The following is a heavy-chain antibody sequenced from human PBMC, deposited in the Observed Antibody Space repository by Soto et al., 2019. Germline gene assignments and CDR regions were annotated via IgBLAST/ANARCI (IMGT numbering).Heavy chain of an antibody. CDR2: IYPTGST. CDR3: ASRPFYYYGLDV. J-gene: IGHJ6*02. CDR1: GGSISSGGYS. Sequence: PSETLSLTCTVSGGSISSGGYSWSWIRQSPEKGLEWLRCIYPTGSTYYHPSLKSRVTISIDTSRNQFSLKMTSVTAADTALYYCASRPFYYYGLDVWGQGTTVTVSS. V-gene: IGHV4-30-2*06.